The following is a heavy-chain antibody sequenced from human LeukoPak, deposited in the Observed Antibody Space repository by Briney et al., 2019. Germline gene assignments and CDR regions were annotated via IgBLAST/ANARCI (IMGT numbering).Heavy chain of an antibody. Sequence: GASVKVSCKASGYTFTSYDINWVRQATGQGLEWMGWMNPNSDNTGYAQKFQGRVTMARNTSISTAYMELSSLRSEDTAVYYCARGRRWLQLRRGSFDYWGQGTLVTVSS. CDR2: MNPNSDNT. CDR3: ARGRRWLQLRRGSFDY. D-gene: IGHD5-24*01. J-gene: IGHJ4*02. V-gene: IGHV1-8*01. CDR1: GYTFTSYD.